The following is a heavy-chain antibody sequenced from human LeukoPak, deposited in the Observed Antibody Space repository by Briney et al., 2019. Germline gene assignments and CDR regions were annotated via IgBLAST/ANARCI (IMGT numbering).Heavy chain of an antibody. CDR1: GYSFTAYL. CDR2: INPNTGGT. CDR3: ARDLVGATTLDEGF. J-gene: IGHJ4*02. D-gene: IGHD1-26*01. Sequence: ASVKVSCKASGYSFTAYLMHWVRQAPGQGLEWMGWINPNTGGTNFAQKFQGRVTMTRDTSISTAYMELTSLRSDDTALYYCARDLVGATTLDEGFWGQGTLVTVSS. V-gene: IGHV1-2*02.